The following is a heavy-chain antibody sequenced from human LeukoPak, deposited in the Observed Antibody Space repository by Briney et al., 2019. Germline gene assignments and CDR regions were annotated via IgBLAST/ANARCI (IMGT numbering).Heavy chain of an antibody. D-gene: IGHD3-9*01. Sequence: PGXXLRLSCAASGFTFDDYGMSWVRQAPGKGLEWVSGINWNGGSTGYADSVKGRFTISRDNAKNSLYLQMNSLRAEDTALYYCARDRSYDILTGYAFDYWGQGTLVTVSS. CDR3: ARDRSYDILTGYAFDY. V-gene: IGHV3-20*04. J-gene: IGHJ4*02. CDR2: INWNGGST. CDR1: GFTFDDYG.